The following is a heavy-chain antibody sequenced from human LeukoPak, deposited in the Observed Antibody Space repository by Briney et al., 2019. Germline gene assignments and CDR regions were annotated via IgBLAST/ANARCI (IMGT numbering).Heavy chain of an antibody. CDR3: ARQRYSDY. D-gene: IGHD1-1*01. CDR1: GFTFSRYW. V-gene: IGHV3-7*01. CDR2: IREDGSEN. J-gene: IGHJ4*02. Sequence: SGGSLRLSCAASGFTFSRYWMTWVRQAPGKGLEWVANIREDGSENSYVESVKGRFTISRDNAKNSLYLQLNSLRAEDTAVYFCARQRYSDYWGQGTLVTASS.